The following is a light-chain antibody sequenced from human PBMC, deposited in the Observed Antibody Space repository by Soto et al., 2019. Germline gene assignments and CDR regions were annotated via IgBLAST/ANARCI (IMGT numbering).Light chain of an antibody. J-gene: IGKJ2*01. CDR3: QQRHNWPYT. CDR2: GTV. CDR1: QSVGSF. V-gene: IGKV3-11*01. Sequence: EIVLTQSPATLSLSPGERATLSCRASQSVGSFLAWYQQKPGQAPRLHIYGTVFTATGIPARFSGSGSWTDFTHRISSLEPVDFAVYYCQQRHNWPYTFGQGTKLEI.